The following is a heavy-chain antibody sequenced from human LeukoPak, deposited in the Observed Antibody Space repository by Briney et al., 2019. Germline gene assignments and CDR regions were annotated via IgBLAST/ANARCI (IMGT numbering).Heavy chain of an antibody. CDR3: ARVNNINDDFWSGLYYYYMDV. J-gene: IGHJ6*03. CDR2: INPNSGGT. V-gene: IGHV1-2*02. D-gene: IGHD3-3*01. CDR1: GYTFTRYY. Sequence: ASVKVSCKASGYTFTRYYMHWVRQAPGQGLEWMGWINPNSGGTNYAQKFQGRVTMTRDTSISTAYMELSRLRSDDTAVYYCARVNNINDDFWSGLYYYYMDVWGKGTTVTVSS.